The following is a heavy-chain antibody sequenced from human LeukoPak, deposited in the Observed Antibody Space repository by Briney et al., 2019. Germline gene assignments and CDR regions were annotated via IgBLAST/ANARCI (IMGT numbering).Heavy chain of an antibody. CDR3: ARTQEYGSGSFPFDY. V-gene: IGHV1-2*02. CDR1: GYTFTGYY. Sequence: ASVKVSCKASGYTFTGYYIHWVRQAPGQGLEWMGWINPNTGGRDYAQKFQGRVTMTRDTSISTAYMELSSLKSDDTAVYYCARTQEYGSGSFPFDYWGQGTLVTVSS. D-gene: IGHD3-10*01. CDR2: INPNTGGR. J-gene: IGHJ4*02.